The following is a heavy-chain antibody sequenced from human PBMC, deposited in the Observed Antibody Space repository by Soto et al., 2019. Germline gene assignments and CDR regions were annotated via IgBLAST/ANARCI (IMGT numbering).Heavy chain of an antibody. V-gene: IGHV4-34*01. D-gene: IGHD6-19*01. CDR2: INHSGST. Sequence: QVQLQQWGAGLLKPSETLSLTCAVYGGSFSGYYWSWIRQPPGKGLEWIGEINHSGSTNYNPSLKTRATNQVDTSTNPSTMNLSSVTAADTAVYYCARGGLVQRRVPVWANWFDPWGQGTLVTVSS. J-gene: IGHJ5*02. CDR3: ARGGLVQRRVPVWANWFDP. CDR1: GGSFSGYY.